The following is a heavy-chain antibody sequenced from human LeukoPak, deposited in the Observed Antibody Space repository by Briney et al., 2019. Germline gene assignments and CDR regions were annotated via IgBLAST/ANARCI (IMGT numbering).Heavy chain of an antibody. CDR3: AREVIEDWFDP. D-gene: IGHD2/OR15-2a*01. CDR1: GGSISSGAYY. V-gene: IGHV4-31*03. CDR2: IYYSGST. J-gene: IGHJ5*02. Sequence: PSETLSLTCTVSGGSISSGAYYWNWIRQHPGKGLDWIGYIYYSGSTYYNPSLKSRVTMSVDTSKNQFSLKLSSVTAADTAVYYCAREVIEDWFDPWGQGTLVTVSS.